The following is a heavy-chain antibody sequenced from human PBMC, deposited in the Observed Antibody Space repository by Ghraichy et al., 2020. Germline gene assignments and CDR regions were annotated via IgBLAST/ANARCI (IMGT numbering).Heavy chain of an antibody. Sequence: GESLNISCAASGFTFSSYWMSWVRQAPGKGLEWVANIKQDGSEKYYVDSVKGRFTISRDNAKNSLYLQMNSLRAEDTAVYYCFGFDYYYYYGMDVWGQGTTVTVSS. D-gene: IGHD3-10*01. CDR1: GFTFSSYW. CDR3: FGFDYYYYYGMDV. J-gene: IGHJ6*02. CDR2: IKQDGSEK. V-gene: IGHV3-7*01.